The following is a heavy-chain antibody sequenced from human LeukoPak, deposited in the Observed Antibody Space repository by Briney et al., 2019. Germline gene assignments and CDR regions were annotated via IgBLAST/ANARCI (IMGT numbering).Heavy chain of an antibody. CDR2: VSGSGGST. CDR1: GFTFSKYA. CDR3: AKKATMAGSGYFDY. D-gene: IGHD6-19*01. J-gene: IGHJ4*02. Sequence: GGSLRLSCAASGFTFSKYAISWVRQAPGKGLEWVSAVSGSGGSTSYADSVKGRFTVSRDNSKNTLYLQMNSLRAEDTAVYYCAKKATMAGSGYFDYWGQGTLVTVSS. V-gene: IGHV3-23*01.